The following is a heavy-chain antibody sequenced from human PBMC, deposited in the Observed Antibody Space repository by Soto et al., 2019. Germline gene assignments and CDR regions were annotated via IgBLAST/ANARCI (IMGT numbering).Heavy chain of an antibody. D-gene: IGHD2-21*01. CDR2: ISGSGGST. V-gene: IGHV3-23*01. CDR1: GFTFSSYA. CDR3: AGPLPYYYYGMDV. J-gene: IGHJ6*02. Sequence: GGSLRLSCAASGFTFSSYAMSWVRQAPGKGLEWVSAISGSGGSTYYADSVKGRFTTSRDNSKNTLYLQMNSLRAEDTAVYYCAGPLPYYYYGMDVWGQGTTVTVSS.